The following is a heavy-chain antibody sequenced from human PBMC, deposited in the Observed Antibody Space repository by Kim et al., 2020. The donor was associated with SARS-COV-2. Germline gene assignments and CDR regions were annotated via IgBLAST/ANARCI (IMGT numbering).Heavy chain of an antibody. CDR2: VYHTGNT. CDR3: ASTGVGAVGWFDP. V-gene: IGHV4-59*01. CDR1: GGAIRGYY. J-gene: IGHJ5*02. D-gene: IGHD1-26*01. Sequence: SETLSLTCSVSGGAIRGYYWTWIRQPPGKRLEGIGYVYHTGNTNYNPSLRGRVTISLETSKRQFSLTLTSVTAADTAGYYCASTGVGAVGWFDPWGQGTLVSVSS.